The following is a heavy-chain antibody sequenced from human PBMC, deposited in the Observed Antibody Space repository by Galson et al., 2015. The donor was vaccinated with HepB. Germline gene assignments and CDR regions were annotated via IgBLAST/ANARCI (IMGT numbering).Heavy chain of an antibody. V-gene: IGHV3-33*01. CDR1: GFTFSSYG. J-gene: IGHJ4*02. CDR3: AREGGERTYYYDSSGSFDY. D-gene: IGHD3-22*01. Sequence: SLRLSCAASGFTFSSYGTHWVRQAPGKGLEWVAVIWYDGSNKYYADSVKGRFTISRDNSKNTLYLQMNSLRAEDTAVYYCAREGGERTYYYDSSGSFDYWGQGTLVTVSS. CDR2: IWYDGSNK.